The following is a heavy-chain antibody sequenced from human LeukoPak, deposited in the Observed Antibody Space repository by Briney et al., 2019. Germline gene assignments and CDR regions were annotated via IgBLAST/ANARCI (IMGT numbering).Heavy chain of an antibody. CDR2: INPSGGST. CDR1: GYTFTSYY. J-gene: IGHJ4*02. D-gene: IGHD2-2*01. V-gene: IGHV1-46*01. CDR3: ARVPLYCSSTSCFDY. Sequence: ASVKVSCKASGYTFTSYYMHWVRQAPGQGLEWMGIINPSGGSTSYAQKFQGRVTMTRDTSTSTVYMELSSPRSEDTAVYYCARVPLYCSSTSCFDYWGQGTLVTVSS.